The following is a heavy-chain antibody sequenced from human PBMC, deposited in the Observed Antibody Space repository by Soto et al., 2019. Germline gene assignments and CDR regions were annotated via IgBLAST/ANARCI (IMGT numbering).Heavy chain of an antibody. V-gene: IGHV4-4*02. CDR1: GGSISSSNW. J-gene: IGHJ6*02. Sequence: LRRPLSLTCAVSGGSISSSNWWSWVRQPPGKGLEWIGEIYHSGSTNYNPSLKSRVTISVDKSKNQFSLKLSSVTAADTAVYYCARDRTDDILTGYPLLDYYGMDVWGQGTTVTVSS. CDR2: IYHSGST. D-gene: IGHD3-9*01. CDR3: ARDRTDDILTGYPLLDYYGMDV.